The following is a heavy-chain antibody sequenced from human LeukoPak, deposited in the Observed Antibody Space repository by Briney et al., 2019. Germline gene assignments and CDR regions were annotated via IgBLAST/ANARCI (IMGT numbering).Heavy chain of an antibody. CDR2: IYSTRTT. J-gene: IGHJ4*02. CDR3: ARDQQLWSYSDY. V-gene: IGHV4-4*07. Sequence: WIARIYSTRTTNYNPSLKSRVTMSVATSKNQFSLKLSSVTAADTAVYYCARDQQLWSYSDYWGQGTLVTVSS. D-gene: IGHD5-18*01.